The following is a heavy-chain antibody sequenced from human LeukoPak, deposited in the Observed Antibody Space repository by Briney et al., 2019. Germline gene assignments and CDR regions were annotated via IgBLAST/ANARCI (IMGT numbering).Heavy chain of an antibody. J-gene: IGHJ6*03. D-gene: IGHD3-22*01. CDR1: GYTFTSYG. Sequence: ASVKVSCKASGYTFTSYGISWVRQAPGQGLEWMGWISAYNGNTNYAQKLQGRVTMTTDTSTSTAYMELRSLRSDDTAVYYCARDHYYDSSGHYYQADYYYYYMDVWGKGTTVTVSS. CDR2: ISAYNGNT. CDR3: ARDHYYDSSGHYYQADYYYYYMDV. V-gene: IGHV1-18*01.